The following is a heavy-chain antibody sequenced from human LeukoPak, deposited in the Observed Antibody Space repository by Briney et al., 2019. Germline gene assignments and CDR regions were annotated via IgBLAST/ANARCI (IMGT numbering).Heavy chain of an antibody. V-gene: IGHV3-7*01. CDR1: EFTFSNAW. CDR3: ARSVVVVDDDAFDI. CDR2: IKQDGSEK. J-gene: IGHJ3*02. Sequence: PGGSLRLSCAASEFTFSNAWMSWVRQAPGKGLEWVADIKQDGSEKYYVDSVKGRFTISRDNAKNSLYLQMNSLRAEDTAVYYCARSVVVVDDDAFDIWGQGTMVTVSS. D-gene: IGHD3-22*01.